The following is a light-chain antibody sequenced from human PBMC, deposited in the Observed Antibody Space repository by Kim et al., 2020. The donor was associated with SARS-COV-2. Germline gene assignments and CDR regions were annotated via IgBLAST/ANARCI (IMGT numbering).Light chain of an antibody. V-gene: IGLV1-44*01. CDR2: RSN. CDR1: RSDIGSNT. CDR3: AAWDDSLNGDVV. J-gene: IGLJ2*01. Sequence: ELTQPPSASGTPGQRVTISCSGSRSDIGSNTVNWYQQLPGTAPKLLIYRSNKRPSGVPDRFSASKSGTSASLAISGLQSEDEADYYCAAWDDSLNGDVVFGGGTKSPS.